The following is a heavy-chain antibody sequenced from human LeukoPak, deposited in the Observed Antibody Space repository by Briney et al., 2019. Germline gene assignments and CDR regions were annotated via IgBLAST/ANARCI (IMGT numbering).Heavy chain of an antibody. V-gene: IGHV3-9*01. CDR2: ISWNSGSI. CDR1: GFTFDDYA. J-gene: IGHJ4*02. CDR3: AKDLGGYAYYFGC. D-gene: IGHD5-12*01. Sequence: GRSLRLSCAASGFTFDDYAMHWVRQAPGKGLEWVSGISWNSGSIGYADSVKGRFTLSRDNAKNSLYLQMDSLRAEDTALYYCAKDLGGYAYYFGCWGQGTLVTVSS.